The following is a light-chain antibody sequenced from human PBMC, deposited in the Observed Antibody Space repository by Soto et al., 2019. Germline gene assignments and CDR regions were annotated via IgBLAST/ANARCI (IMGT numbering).Light chain of an antibody. CDR3: QQRSSWIT. CDR1: QSVSTY. CDR2: DAS. V-gene: IGKV3-11*01. J-gene: IGKJ5*01. Sequence: EYVLKQPPSTLSLSPGERAPLSCRASQSVSTYLAWYQQKPGQAPRLLIYDASNRATGIPARFSGSGSATDFTLTISSLEPEDFAVYYCQQRSSWITFGQGTRLEIK.